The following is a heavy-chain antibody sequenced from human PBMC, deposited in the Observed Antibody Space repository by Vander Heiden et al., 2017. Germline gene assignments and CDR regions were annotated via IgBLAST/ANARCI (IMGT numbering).Heavy chain of an antibody. CDR2: IGTSSSNI. Sequence: EVPLVESGGGLVQPGGSLRLSCAASGFTFSSYSMNWVRQAPGKGLEWVSYIGTSSSNIYYADSVKGRFTISRDNAKNSLYLQMNSLRAEDTAVYYCARRVVGAPRAFDIWGQGTMVTVSS. D-gene: IGHD1-26*01. V-gene: IGHV3-48*01. CDR3: ARRVVGAPRAFDI. CDR1: GFTFSSYS. J-gene: IGHJ3*02.